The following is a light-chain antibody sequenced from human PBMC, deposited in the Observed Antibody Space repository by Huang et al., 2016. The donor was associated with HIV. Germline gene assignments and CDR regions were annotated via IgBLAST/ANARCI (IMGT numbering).Light chain of an antibody. CDR3: QKYNSAPVT. V-gene: IGKV1-27*01. CDR1: QDIDNY. CDR2: AAS. Sequence: DIQMTQSPSSPSASVGDSVTITCRASQDIDNYLAWYQQKPGKVTKLLIFAASALKSGVPPRFSGSGSGTHFSLNISSLQPEDVATYYCQKYNSAPVTFGQGTRLEI. J-gene: IGKJ5*01.